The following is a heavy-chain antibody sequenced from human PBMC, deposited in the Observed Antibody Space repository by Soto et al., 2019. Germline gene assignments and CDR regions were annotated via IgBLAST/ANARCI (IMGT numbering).Heavy chain of an antibody. Sequence: PGESLKISCEGSGYSFNNYWIGWVRQMPGKGLEWMAMIYPADSNTRYSPSFQGQVTISADNSISTAYLQWSSLRASDTALYYCARQYCTNGVCYSGFGFWGQGTLVTVSS. V-gene: IGHV5-51*01. CDR2: IYPADSNT. J-gene: IGHJ4*02. D-gene: IGHD2-8*01. CDR1: GYSFNNYW. CDR3: ARQYCTNGVCYSGFGF.